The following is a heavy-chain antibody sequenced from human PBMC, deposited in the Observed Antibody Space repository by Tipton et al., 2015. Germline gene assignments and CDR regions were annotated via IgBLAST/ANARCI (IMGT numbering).Heavy chain of an antibody. J-gene: IGHJ4*02. CDR1: GDSINSYY. CDR2: IYYSGST. V-gene: IGHV4-59*03. Sequence: TLSLTCAVSGDSINSYYWSWVRQPPGKGLEWIGYIYYSGSTIYNPSLKSRVTMSVDRSKNQFSVRLTSVTAADTALYYCACQDYDSLTRDYQTADYWGQGTLVTVSS. CDR3: ACQDYDSLTRDYQTADY. D-gene: IGHD3-9*01.